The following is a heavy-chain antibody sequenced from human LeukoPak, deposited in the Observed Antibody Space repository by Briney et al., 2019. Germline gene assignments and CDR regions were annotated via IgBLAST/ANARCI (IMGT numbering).Heavy chain of an antibody. Sequence: PGGSLRLSCEASGFTFSTYGMHWVRQAPGKGLEWVAVIWFDGSNKFYADSVKGRFTISRDNSKNTLYLQMNSLRAEDTAVYYCASSAGALIDCWGQGTLVIVSS. CDR3: ASSAGALIDC. J-gene: IGHJ4*02. V-gene: IGHV3-33*01. CDR1: GFTFSTYG. CDR2: IWFDGSNK. D-gene: IGHD6-19*01.